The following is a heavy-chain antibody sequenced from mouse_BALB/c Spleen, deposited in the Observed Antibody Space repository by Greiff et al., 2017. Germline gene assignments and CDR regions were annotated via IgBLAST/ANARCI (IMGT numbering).Heavy chain of an antibody. Sequence: DLVKPGASVKLSCKASGYTFTSYWINWIKQRPGQGLEWIGRIAPGSGSTYYNEMFKGKATLTVDTSSITAYFRLSSLSSEDSAVYCCARSVGSYWYFDVWGAGTTVTVSS. V-gene: IGHV1S41*01. J-gene: IGHJ1*01. D-gene: IGHD1-1*01. CDR3: ARSVGSYWYFDV. CDR1: GYTFTSYW. CDR2: IAPGSGST.